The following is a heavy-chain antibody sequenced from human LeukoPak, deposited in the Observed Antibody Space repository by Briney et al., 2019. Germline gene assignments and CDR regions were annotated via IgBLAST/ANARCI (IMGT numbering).Heavy chain of an antibody. V-gene: IGHV1-2*02. Sequence: GASVKLSCRASGYAFTGYYMHWAPQAPGQGLEWMGWINPNSGGTNYAQKFQGRVTMTRDTSISTAYMELSRLRSDDTGVYYCARVRLWFGDPRDGMDVWGQGTTVTVSS. J-gene: IGHJ6*02. CDR2: INPNSGGT. CDR1: GYAFTGYY. CDR3: ARVRLWFGDPRDGMDV. D-gene: IGHD3-10*01.